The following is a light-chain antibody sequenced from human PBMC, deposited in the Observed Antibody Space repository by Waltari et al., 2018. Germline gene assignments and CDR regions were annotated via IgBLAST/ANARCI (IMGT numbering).Light chain of an antibody. V-gene: IGKV1-5*03. CDR1: QSIDIW. J-gene: IGKJ1*01. Sequence: DLQMTQSPSALSAYIGDRVTITCRASQSIDIWLAWYQQKPGKPPKNLIYKSSILQSVVPSRFSGSGSGTEFTLTIANLQPDDSATYYCQQYDHYRTFGQGTKVEV. CDR2: KSS. CDR3: QQYDHYRT.